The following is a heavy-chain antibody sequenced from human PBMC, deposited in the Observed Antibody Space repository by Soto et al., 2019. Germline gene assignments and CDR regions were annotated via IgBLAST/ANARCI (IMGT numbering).Heavy chain of an antibody. CDR1: GFTFSSYG. V-gene: IGHV3-30*18. J-gene: IGHJ6*02. D-gene: IGHD3-3*01. CDR3: AKTPDYDFWSGFGERLNAHYYYYGMDV. CDR2: ISYDGSNK. Sequence: LRLSCAASGFTFSSYGMHWVRQAPGKGLEWVAVISYDGSNKYYADSVKGRFTISRDNSKNTLYLQMNSLRAEDTAVYYCAKTPDYDFWSGFGERLNAHYYYYGMDVWGQGTTVTVSS.